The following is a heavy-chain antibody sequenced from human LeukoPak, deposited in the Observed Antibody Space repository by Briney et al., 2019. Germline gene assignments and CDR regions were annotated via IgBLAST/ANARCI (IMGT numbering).Heavy chain of an antibody. CDR3: AREESSLVLGGLAY. D-gene: IGHD6-13*01. Sequence: ASVKVSCKASGYTFTSYDINWVRQATGQGLEWMGWMNPNSGNTGYAQKFQGRVTMTRNTSISTAYMELSSLRAEDTAVYYCAREESSLVLGGLAYWGQGTLVTDSS. CDR2: MNPNSGNT. CDR1: GYTFTSYD. J-gene: IGHJ4*02. V-gene: IGHV1-8*01.